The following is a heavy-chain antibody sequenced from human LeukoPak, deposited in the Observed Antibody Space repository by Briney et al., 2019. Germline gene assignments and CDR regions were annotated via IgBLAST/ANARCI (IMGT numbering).Heavy chain of an antibody. D-gene: IGHD4-17*01. CDR1: GFTFSDHY. J-gene: IGHJ4*02. CDR2: VRNKPNTYTT. CDR3: TRVRHGDYLDY. Sequence: GGSLRLPCAAPGFTFSDHYMDWVRQAPGKGLEWVGRVRNKPNTYTTDYAASVKGRFTISRDDSKKSLYLQMNSLKTEDTAVYYCTRVRHGDYLDYWGQGTLVTVSS. V-gene: IGHV3-72*01.